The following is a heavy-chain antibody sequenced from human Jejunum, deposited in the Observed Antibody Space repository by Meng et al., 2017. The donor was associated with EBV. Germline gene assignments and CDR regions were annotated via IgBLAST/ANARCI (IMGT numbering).Heavy chain of an antibody. Sequence: LVDAAGGLMHRGGSLRLAWSASGFTFSGFWMYWVRQVPGKGLVWISRINGDGSRTTYADSVKDRFTISRDNAKNTLYLQMNSLRAEDTAVYYCAKDRNYYIDYWGQGTLVTVSS. CDR2: INGDGSRT. J-gene: IGHJ4*02. CDR1: GFTFSGFW. V-gene: IGHV3-74*01. CDR3: AKDRNYYIDY.